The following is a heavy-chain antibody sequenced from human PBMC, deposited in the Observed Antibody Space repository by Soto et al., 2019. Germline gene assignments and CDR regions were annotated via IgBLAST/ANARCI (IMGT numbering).Heavy chain of an antibody. CDR2: INPNSGGT. V-gene: IGHV1-2*04. J-gene: IGHJ4*01. CDR3: ARSIVVVTSFDY. CDR1: GYTFTGYY. D-gene: IGHD3-22*01. Sequence: ASVKVSCKASGYTFTGYYMHWVRQAPGQGLEWMGWINPNSGGTNYAQKFQGWVTMTRDTSISTAYMELSRLRSDDTAVYYCARSIVVVTSFDYWGHGTLVTVPQ.